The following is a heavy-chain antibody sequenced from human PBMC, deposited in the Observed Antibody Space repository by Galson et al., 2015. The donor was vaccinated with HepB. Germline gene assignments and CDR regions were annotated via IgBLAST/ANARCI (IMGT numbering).Heavy chain of an antibody. Sequence: SLRLSCAASGFTFSSYAMHWVRQAPGKGLEWVAVISYDGSNKYYADSVKGRFTISRDNSKNTLYLQMNSLRAEDTAVYYCARDRSRAFFDYWGQGTLVTVSS. J-gene: IGHJ4*02. CDR2: ISYDGSNK. CDR1: GFTFSSYA. V-gene: IGHV3-30-3*01. D-gene: IGHD3-3*02. CDR3: ARDRSRAFFDY.